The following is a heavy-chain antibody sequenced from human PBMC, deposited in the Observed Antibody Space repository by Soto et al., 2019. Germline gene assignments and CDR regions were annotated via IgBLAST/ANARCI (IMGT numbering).Heavy chain of an antibody. Sequence: EVQLVETGGGLIQPGGSLRLSCAASGITVSTNYMSWVRQAPGKGLEWVSVIYSDGKTFYADSVKGRFTISRDNSQNTVSLQRNSLRADDTAVYYCAGDGGGGYYDSSGYMGVWGQGTLVTVSS. D-gene: IGHD3-22*01. CDR3: AGDGGGGYYDSSGYMGV. CDR2: IYSDGKT. J-gene: IGHJ4*02. CDR1: GITVSTNY. V-gene: IGHV3-53*02.